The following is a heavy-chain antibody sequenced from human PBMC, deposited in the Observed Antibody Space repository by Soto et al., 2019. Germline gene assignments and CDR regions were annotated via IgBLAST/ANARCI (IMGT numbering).Heavy chain of an antibody. CDR1: GLTFSSYA. J-gene: IGHJ3*02. CDR3: ATPSRSWGTLRALAAFDI. D-gene: IGHD6-13*01. V-gene: IGHV3-23*01. Sequence: EVQLLESGGGLVQPGGSLRLSCAASGLTFSSYAMNWVRQAPGKGLEWVSGISGSGDTTYYADSVKGRLTISRDNSKNTLYLQMTSLRADDTAVYFCATPSRSWGTLRALAAFDIWGQGTMVTVSS. CDR2: ISGSGDTT.